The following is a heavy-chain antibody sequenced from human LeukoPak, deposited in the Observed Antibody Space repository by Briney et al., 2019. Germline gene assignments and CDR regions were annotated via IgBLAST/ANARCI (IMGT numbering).Heavy chain of an antibody. CDR1: GFTFSSYS. J-gene: IGHJ5*02. D-gene: IGHD2-2*01. Sequence: GSLRLSCAASGFTFSSYSMNWVRQPPGKGLEWIGEINHSGSTNYNPSLKSRVTISVDTSKNQFSLKLSSVTAADTAVYYCAIHIVVVPAAKKKNWFDPWGQGTLVTVSS. V-gene: IGHV4-34*08. CDR2: INHSGST. CDR3: AIHIVVVPAAKKKNWFDP.